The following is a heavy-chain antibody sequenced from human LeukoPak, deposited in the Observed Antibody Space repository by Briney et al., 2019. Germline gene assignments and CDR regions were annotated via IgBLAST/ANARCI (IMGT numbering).Heavy chain of an antibody. CDR1: GGPFSNYY. CDR3: ARRGVPSKFYYFDS. D-gene: IGHD2-2*01. V-gene: IGHV4-59*08. Sequence: SETLSLTCTVSGGPFSNYYWTWIRQSPGKGLEGIGSTSYIGNINYNPSLKTRVTISVESSKGQFSLKLSSVTAADTAVYYCARRGVPSKFYYFDSWGQGTLVTVSS. CDR2: TSYIGNI. J-gene: IGHJ4*02.